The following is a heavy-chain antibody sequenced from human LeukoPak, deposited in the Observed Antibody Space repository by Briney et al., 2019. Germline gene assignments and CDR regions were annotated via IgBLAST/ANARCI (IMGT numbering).Heavy chain of an antibody. J-gene: IGHJ6*02. CDR3: ARVRSLVVAATPHGMDV. CDR1: GFTFSGYS. Sequence: PGGSLRLSCAASGFTFSGYSMNWVRQAPGKGLEWVSSISSSSSYIYYADSVKGRFTISRDNAKNSLYLQMNSLRAEDTAVYYCARVRSLVVAATPHGMDVWGQGTTVTVSS. V-gene: IGHV3-21*01. CDR2: ISSSSSYI. D-gene: IGHD2-15*01.